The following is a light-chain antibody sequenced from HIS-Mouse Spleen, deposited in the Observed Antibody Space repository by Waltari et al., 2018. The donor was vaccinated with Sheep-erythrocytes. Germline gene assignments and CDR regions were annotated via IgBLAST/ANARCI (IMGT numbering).Light chain of an antibody. CDR3: QQYYSTLT. V-gene: IGKV4-1*01. CDR1: QSVLFSSNNKKY. Sequence: DIVMTQSPDSLAVSLGERATINCKSSQSVLFSSNNKKYLAWYQQQPGQHPKLLIYGASTRDSGVPDRFSGSGSWTDFTLTISSLQAEDVAVYYCQQYYSTLTFGGGTKVEIK. CDR2: GAS. J-gene: IGKJ4*01.